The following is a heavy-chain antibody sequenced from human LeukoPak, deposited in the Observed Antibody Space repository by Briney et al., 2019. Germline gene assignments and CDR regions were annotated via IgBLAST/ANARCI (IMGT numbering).Heavy chain of an antibody. V-gene: IGHV5-51*01. CDR1: GYSFNTYW. Sequence: GESLKISCQGSGYSFNTYWIGWVRQMPGKGLEWMGIIFPEDSDTRYSPSFQGQVIISADKSINSAYLHWSSLKASDTAIYYCARRERTMVTPETYSFFGMDVWGQGTTVIVSS. CDR3: ARRERTMVTPETYSFFGMDV. CDR2: IFPEDSDT. D-gene: IGHD3-10*01. J-gene: IGHJ6*02.